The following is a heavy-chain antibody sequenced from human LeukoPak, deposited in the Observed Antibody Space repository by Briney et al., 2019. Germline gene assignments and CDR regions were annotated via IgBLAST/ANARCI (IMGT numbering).Heavy chain of an antibody. J-gene: IGHJ4*02. CDR3: ARDRLDGTYFDY. CDR1: GFTFSNYG. V-gene: IGHV3-33*01. CDR2: IWYDGSNK. Sequence: PGGSLRLSCAASGFTFSNYGMRWVRPAPGKGLEWVEVIWYDGSNKYYADSVKGRFPISRDNSKNTLYLQMNSLRAEDTAVYYWARDRLDGTYFDYWGGGTLVSVSS. D-gene: IGHD5-12*01.